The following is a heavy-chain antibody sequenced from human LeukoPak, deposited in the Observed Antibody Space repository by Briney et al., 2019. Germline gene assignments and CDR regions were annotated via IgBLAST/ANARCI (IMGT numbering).Heavy chain of an antibody. Sequence: GASVKVSCKVPGYTLTELSMHWVRQAPGKGLEWMGGFDPEDGETIYAQKFQGRVTMTEDTSTDTAYMELSSLRSEDTAVYYCATVKPIRGIQGDYWGQGTLVTVSS. CDR3: ATVKPIRGIQGDY. CDR2: FDPEDGET. D-gene: IGHD6-13*01. J-gene: IGHJ4*02. CDR1: GYTLTELS. V-gene: IGHV1-24*01.